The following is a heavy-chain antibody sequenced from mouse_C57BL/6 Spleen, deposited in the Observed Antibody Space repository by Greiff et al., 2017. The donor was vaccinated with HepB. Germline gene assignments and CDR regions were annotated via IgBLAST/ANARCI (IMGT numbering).Heavy chain of an antibody. V-gene: IGHV5-16*01. Sequence: EVMLVESEGGLVQPGSSMKLSCTASGFTFSDYYMAWVRQVPEKGLEWVANINYDGSSTYYLDSLKSRFIISRDNAKNILYLQMSSLKSEDTATYYCASGYDGYSPFAYWGQGTLVTVSA. CDR1: GFTFSDYY. D-gene: IGHD2-3*01. CDR2: INYDGSST. CDR3: ASGYDGYSPFAY. J-gene: IGHJ3*01.